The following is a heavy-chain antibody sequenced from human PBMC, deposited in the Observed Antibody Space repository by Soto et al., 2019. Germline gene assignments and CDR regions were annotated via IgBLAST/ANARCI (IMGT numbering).Heavy chain of an antibody. J-gene: IGHJ4*02. CDR1: GGSISSSSYY. D-gene: IGHD3-10*01. Sequence: QLQLQESGPGLVKPSETLSLTCTVSGGSISSSSYYWGWIRQPPGKGLEWIGSIYYSGSTYYNPSLKSRVTISVDTSKNQFSLKLSSVTAADTAVYYCARHGARGLRFGPYFDYWGQGTLVTVSS. V-gene: IGHV4-39*01. CDR3: ARHGARGLRFGPYFDY. CDR2: IYYSGST.